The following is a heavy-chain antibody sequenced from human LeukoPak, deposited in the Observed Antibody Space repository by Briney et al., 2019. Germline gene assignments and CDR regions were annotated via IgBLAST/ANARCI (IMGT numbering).Heavy chain of an antibody. Sequence: GGSLRPACAASGFTLSGHWMHWFRQPPGKGLAWVSRNKYDGSESYYADSVKGRFTISRDNAKNTLYLQMNSLRVEDTAVYYCAKSDWFDPWGQGTLVTVSS. CDR1: GFTLSGHW. V-gene: IGHV3-74*01. J-gene: IGHJ5*02. CDR2: NKYDGSES. CDR3: AKSDWFDP.